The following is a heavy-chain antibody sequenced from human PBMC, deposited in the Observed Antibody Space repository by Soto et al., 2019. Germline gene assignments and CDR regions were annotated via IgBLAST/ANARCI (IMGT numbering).Heavy chain of an antibody. CDR2: INPDNGNT. Sequence: QVQLVQSGAGVKKPGASVKVSCKASGYTFTSYGVHWVRQAPGQRLEWMGWINPDNGNTKYSQKFQGRVTIIRDTCASTAYMELSSLRSEDTAVYYCARDGDSSSWYVDYYYGMDVWGQGTTVTVSS. D-gene: IGHD6-13*01. CDR3: ARDGDSSSWYVDYYYGMDV. CDR1: GYTFTSYG. V-gene: IGHV1-3*01. J-gene: IGHJ6*02.